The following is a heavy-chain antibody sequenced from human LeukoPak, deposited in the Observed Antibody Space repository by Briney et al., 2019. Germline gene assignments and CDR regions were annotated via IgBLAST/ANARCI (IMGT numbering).Heavy chain of an antibody. D-gene: IGHD4-11*01. V-gene: IGHV4-59*01. CDR1: GGSISSYY. CDR2: IYYSGST. Sequence: PSETLSLTCTVSGGSISSYYWSWIRQPPGKGLEWIGYIYYSGSTNYNPSLKSRVTISVDTSKNQFSLKLSSVTAADTAVYYRARGLDYSNSPFDYWGQGTLVTVSS. J-gene: IGHJ4*02. CDR3: ARGLDYSNSPFDY.